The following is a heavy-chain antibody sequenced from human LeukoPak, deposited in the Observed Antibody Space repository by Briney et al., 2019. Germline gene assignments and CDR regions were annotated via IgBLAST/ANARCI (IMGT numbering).Heavy chain of an antibody. D-gene: IGHD2-2*01. V-gene: IGHV3-48*01. CDR1: GFTFSSYS. J-gene: IGHJ5*02. CDR2: ISSSSSTI. Sequence: LPGGSLRLSCAASGFTFSSYSMNWVRQAPGKGLEWVSYISSSSSTIYYADSVKGRFTISRDNAKNSLYLQMNSLRAEDTAVYYCARALTEDIVVVPAAEPSGWFDPWGQGTLVTVSS. CDR3: ARALTEDIVVVPAAEPSGWFDP.